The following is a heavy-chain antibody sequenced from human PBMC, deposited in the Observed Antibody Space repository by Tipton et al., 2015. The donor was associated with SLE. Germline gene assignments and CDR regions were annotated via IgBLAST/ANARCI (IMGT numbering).Heavy chain of an antibody. V-gene: IGHV4-4*09. CDR1: GGSISSYY. CDR3: ARNLGPEWMATKRGYFDL. J-gene: IGHJ2*01. CDR2: IYTSGST. Sequence: TLSLTCTVSGGSISSYYWSWIRQPPGKGLEWIGYIYTSGSTNYNPSLKSRVTISVDTSKNQFSLKLNSVPAADTAVYYCARNLGPEWMATKRGYFDLWGRGTLVSVSS. D-gene: IGHD5-24*01.